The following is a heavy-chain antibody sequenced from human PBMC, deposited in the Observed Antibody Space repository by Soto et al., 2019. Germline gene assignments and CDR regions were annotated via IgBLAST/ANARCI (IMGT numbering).Heavy chain of an antibody. CDR2: IYYSGST. J-gene: IGHJ4*02. Sequence: RPLTSTVSGGSISSGGYYWSWIRQHPGKGLEWIGYIYYSGSTYYNPSLKSRVTISVDTSKNQFSLKLSSVTAADTAVYYCARAYDSSGYPTFDYWGQGTLVTVSS. CDR1: GGSISSGGYY. V-gene: IGHV4-31*03. D-gene: IGHD3-22*01. CDR3: ARAYDSSGYPTFDY.